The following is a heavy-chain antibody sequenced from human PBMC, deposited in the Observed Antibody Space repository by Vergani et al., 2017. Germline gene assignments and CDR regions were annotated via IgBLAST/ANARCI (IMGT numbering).Heavy chain of an antibody. V-gene: IGHV3-21*01. CDR1: GFDFTNSA. CDR3: ARTRSPIAMIRQFEQ. Sequence: EVQLVESGGGVVKPAGSLTISCAISGFDFTNSAMSWIRQAPGRGLQWVSSITRGSKSIYYADSVKGRFTITRDDVKKSLVLRMNNLKVDDTAIYYCARTRSPIAMIRQFEQWGQGTLVTVSS. J-gene: IGHJ4*02. D-gene: IGHD5-18*01. CDR2: ITRGSKSI.